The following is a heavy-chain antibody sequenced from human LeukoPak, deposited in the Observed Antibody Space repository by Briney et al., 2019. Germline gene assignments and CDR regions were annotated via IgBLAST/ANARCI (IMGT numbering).Heavy chain of an antibody. CDR2: ISGSASST. V-gene: IGHV3-23*01. CDR1: GFTFSNYA. D-gene: IGHD3-10*01. CDR3: AKDHYETRF. Sequence: GGSLRLSCAASGFTFSNYAMSWVRQAPGKGLEWVSAISGSASSTYHADSVEGRFTISRDNSKNTLYLQMNSLRAEDTAVYYCAKDHYETRFGGQGTLVTVSS. J-gene: IGHJ4*02.